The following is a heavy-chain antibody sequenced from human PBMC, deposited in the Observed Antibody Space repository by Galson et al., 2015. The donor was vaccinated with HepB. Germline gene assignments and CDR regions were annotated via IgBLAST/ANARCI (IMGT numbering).Heavy chain of an antibody. J-gene: IGHJ4*02. CDR3: AKDRHCSSTSCYRGFDY. D-gene: IGHD2-2*01. CDR1: GFTFDDYA. Sequence: SLRLSCAASGFTFDDYAMHRVRQAPGKGLEWVSGISWNSGSKVADSVKGRFTISRDNAKNSLYLQMNSLRAEDTALYYCAKDRHCSSTSCYRGFDYWGQGTLVTVSS. V-gene: IGHV3-9*01. CDR2: ISWNSGSK.